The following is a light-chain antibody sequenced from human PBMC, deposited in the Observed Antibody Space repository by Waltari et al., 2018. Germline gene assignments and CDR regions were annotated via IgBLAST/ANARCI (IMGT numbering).Light chain of an antibody. Sequence: QSALTQPASVSGSPGQSITISCTGTSSDIGRYNYVSWYQQPPGEAPKLIIYEVTNRPSGVSNRFSGSQSGNTASLTISGLQAEDEADYYCSSYTRRTSVVFGGGTKLTVL. CDR1: SSDIGRYNY. J-gene: IGLJ2*01. CDR2: EVT. V-gene: IGLV2-14*01. CDR3: SSYTRRTSVV.